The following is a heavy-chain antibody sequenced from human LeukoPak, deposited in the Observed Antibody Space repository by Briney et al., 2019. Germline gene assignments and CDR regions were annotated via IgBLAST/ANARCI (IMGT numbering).Heavy chain of an antibody. V-gene: IGHV4-59*01. D-gene: IGHD6-6*01. CDR3: ARRRGSSIAENWFDP. CDR1: GGSISSYY. CDR2: IYYSGST. Sequence: SETLSLTCTVSGGSISSYYWSWIRQPPGKGLEWIGYIYYSGSTNYNPSLKSRVTISVDTSKNQFSLKLSSVTAADTAVYYCARRRGSSIAENWFDPWGQGTLVTVSS. J-gene: IGHJ5*02.